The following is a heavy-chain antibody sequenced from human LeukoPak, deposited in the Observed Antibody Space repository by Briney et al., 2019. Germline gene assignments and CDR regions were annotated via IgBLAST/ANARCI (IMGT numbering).Heavy chain of an antibody. V-gene: IGHV3-20*04. Sequence: GGSLRLSCAASGFTFDDYGMSWVRQAPGKGLEWVSGINWNGGSTGYADSVKGRFTISRDNSKNTLYLQMNSLRAEDTAVYYCAKGLPQWDYFDYWGQGTLVTVSS. J-gene: IGHJ4*02. CDR2: INWNGGST. CDR1: GFTFDDYG. CDR3: AKGLPQWDYFDY. D-gene: IGHD1-26*01.